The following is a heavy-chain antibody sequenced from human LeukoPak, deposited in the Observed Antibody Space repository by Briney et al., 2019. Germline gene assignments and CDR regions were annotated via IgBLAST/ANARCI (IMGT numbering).Heavy chain of an antibody. V-gene: IGHV1-69*13. J-gene: IGHJ1*01. CDR1: GGTFSSYA. CDR3: ARDSSEFRSLIPH. Sequence: SVKVFCKASGGTFSSYAISWVRQAPGRGLEWMGGIIPMFGTAKYAQKFQGRVTITADESTSTAYMELRSLRFEDTAVYYCARDSSEFRSLIPHWGQGTLVTVSS. D-gene: IGHD2-21*01. CDR2: IIPMFGTA.